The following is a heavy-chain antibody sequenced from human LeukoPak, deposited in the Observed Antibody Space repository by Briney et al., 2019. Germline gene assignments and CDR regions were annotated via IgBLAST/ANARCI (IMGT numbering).Heavy chain of an antibody. D-gene: IGHD3-22*01. CDR3: ARVGYYYDSSGYYWRY. V-gene: IGHV1-2*02. J-gene: IGHJ4*02. Sequence: ASVKVSCKASGYTFTGYYMHWVRPAPGQGLEWMGWINPNSGGTNYAQKFQGRVTMTRDTSISTAYMELSRLRSDDTAVYYCARVGYYYDSSGYYWRYWGQGTLVTVSS. CDR1: GYTFTGYY. CDR2: INPNSGGT.